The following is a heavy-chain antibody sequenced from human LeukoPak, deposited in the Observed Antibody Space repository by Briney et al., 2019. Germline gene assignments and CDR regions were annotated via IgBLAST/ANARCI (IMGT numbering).Heavy chain of an antibody. D-gene: IGHD1-14*01. CDR3: ARGGWTTGMDY. Sequence: ASVKVSCKTSGYSFTSHGISWVRQAPGQGLEWMGWISGYNGNTNYAQKFQGRVTMTRDASTRTAHMEVRGLRSDDTAVYYCARGGWTTGMDYWGQGTLVTVSS. CDR1: GYSFTSHG. J-gene: IGHJ4*02. CDR2: ISGYNGNT. V-gene: IGHV1-18*01.